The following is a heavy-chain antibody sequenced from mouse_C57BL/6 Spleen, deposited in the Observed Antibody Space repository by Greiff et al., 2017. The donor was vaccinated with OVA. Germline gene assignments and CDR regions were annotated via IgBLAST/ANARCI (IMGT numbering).Heavy chain of an antibody. CDR3: ARWGYYGSSYDYFDY. Sequence: QVQLKQSGAELARPGASVKLSCKASGYTFTSYGISWVKQRTGQGLEWIGEIYPRSGNTYYNEKFKGKATLTADKSSSTAYMELRSLTSEDSAVYFCARWGYYGSSYDYFDYWGQGTTLTVSS. V-gene: IGHV1-81*01. D-gene: IGHD1-1*01. CDR2: IYPRSGNT. CDR1: GYTFTSYG. J-gene: IGHJ2*01.